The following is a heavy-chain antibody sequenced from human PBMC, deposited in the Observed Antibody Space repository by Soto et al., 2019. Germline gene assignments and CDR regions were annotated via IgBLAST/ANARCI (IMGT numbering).Heavy chain of an antibody. CDR1: GFIFSGSA. D-gene: IGHD2-2*02. V-gene: IGHV3-73*01. J-gene: IGHJ6*02. CDR3: ARGQGAAIGDYYYHGMDV. Sequence: TGGSLRLSCAASGFIFSGSAIHWVRQASGKGLEWVGRIRSRANNFATSSAASVKGRFTFSRDDSKNTAYLQMNTLKPEDTAVYYCARGQGAAIGDYYYHGMDVWGQGTTVTVSS. CDR2: IRSRANNFAT.